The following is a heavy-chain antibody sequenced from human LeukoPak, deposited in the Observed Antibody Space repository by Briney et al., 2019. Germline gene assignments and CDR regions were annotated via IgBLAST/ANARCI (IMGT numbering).Heavy chain of an antibody. V-gene: IGHV4-61*01. Sequence: SETLSLTCTVSGGSISSSSYYWGWIRQPPGKGLGWIGYIYYSGSTNYNPSLKSRVTISIDTSKNQFSLKLSSVTAADTAVYYCAREGSSWSLGYWGQGTLVTVSS. CDR3: AREGSSWSLGY. J-gene: IGHJ4*02. D-gene: IGHD6-13*01. CDR1: GGSISSSSYY. CDR2: IYYSGST.